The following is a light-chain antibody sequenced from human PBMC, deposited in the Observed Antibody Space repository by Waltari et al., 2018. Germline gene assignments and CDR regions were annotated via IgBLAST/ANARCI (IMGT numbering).Light chain of an antibody. CDR2: SNN. Sequence: QSVLTQPPSVSGTPGQRVSISCSGSSSNIGSKSVKWYQQVPGTAPKLLIYSNNQRPSGIPDRFSGSKSGTSASLAISGLQSEDEADYYCATWDDSLNVLFGGGTKLTVL. CDR3: ATWDDSLNVL. J-gene: IGLJ2*01. CDR1: SSNIGSKS. V-gene: IGLV1-44*01.